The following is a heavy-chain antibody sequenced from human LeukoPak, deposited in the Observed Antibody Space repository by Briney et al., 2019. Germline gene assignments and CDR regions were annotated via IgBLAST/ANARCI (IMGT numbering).Heavy chain of an antibody. CDR2: IFYTGST. V-gene: IGHV4-39*02. CDR1: GGSISNNNYY. D-gene: IGHD3-16*02. CDR3: ARDTYDYVWGSYRPGTNYYYYMDV. Sequence: SETLSLTCSVSGGSISNNNYYWGWIRQPPGKGLEWIGSIFYTGSTFYKPSLKSRVTISVDTSKNQFSLKLSSVTAADTAVYYCARDTYDYVWGSYRPGTNYYYYMDVWGKGTTVTISS. J-gene: IGHJ6*03.